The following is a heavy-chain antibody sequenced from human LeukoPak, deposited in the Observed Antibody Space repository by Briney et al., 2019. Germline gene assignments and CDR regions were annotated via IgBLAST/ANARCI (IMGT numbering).Heavy chain of an antibody. CDR2: ISGSGGST. J-gene: IGHJ4*02. V-gene: IGHV3-23*01. CDR3: AKDRSIGY. Sequence: AGSLRLSCAASGFTFSSYAMSWVRQAPGKGLEWVSSISGSGGSTYYPDLVKGLITISRTTTKNTLYLQRNCLRAEDTAGYYCAKDRSIGYWGQGTLVTVSS. CDR1: GFTFSSYA.